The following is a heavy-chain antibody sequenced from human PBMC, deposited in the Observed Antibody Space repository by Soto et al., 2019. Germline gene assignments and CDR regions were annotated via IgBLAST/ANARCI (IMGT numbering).Heavy chain of an antibody. CDR2: INYSWTT. J-gene: IGHJ4*02. D-gene: IGHD2-15*01. CDR1: GGSISSSGYY. Sequence: QLQLQESGPGLVKPSETLSLTCSVSGGSISSSGYYWVWIRQPPGKGLEWIGSINYSWTTYYTSSLKSRITMALDPSNNEFSLKLTSVTAADTAEYFFARLVNEYSNYFDYWGQGIPVVVSS. CDR3: ARLVNEYSNYFDY. V-gene: IGHV4-39*01.